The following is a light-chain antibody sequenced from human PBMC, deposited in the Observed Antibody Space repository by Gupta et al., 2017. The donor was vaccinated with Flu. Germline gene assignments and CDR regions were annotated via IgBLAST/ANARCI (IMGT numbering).Light chain of an antibody. V-gene: IGLV3-1*01. Sequence: SGDKLEDKYACWYQQKSGQSPVLVIYQDNKRPSGIPERFSGSNSGNTATLTISGAQAMDEADYYCQAWDSSTSYVFGAGTKVTVL. CDR1: KLEDKY. CDR2: QDN. J-gene: IGLJ1*01. CDR3: QAWDSSTSYV.